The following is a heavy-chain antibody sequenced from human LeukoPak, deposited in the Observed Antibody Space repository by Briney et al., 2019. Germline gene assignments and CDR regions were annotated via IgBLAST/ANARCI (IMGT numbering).Heavy chain of an antibody. CDR3: ARENWYLDY. V-gene: IGHV3-30-3*01. J-gene: IGHJ4*02. D-gene: IGHD1-1*01. CDR2: VSYDGSNK. CDR1: GFTFSNYA. Sequence: PGGSLRLSCAASGFTFSNYAMHWVRQAPGKGLEWVAVVSYDGSNKYYADSVKGRFTISRDNSKNTLYLQMNSLRAEDAAVYYCARENWYLDYWGQGTLVTVSS.